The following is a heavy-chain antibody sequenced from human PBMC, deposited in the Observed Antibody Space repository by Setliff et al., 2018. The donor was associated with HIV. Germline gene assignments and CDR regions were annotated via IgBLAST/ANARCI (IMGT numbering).Heavy chain of an antibody. J-gene: IGHJ5*02. Sequence: GGSLRLSCAASGFTFSSYEMNWVRQAPGKGLEWVSALYGDGRTFYADSVQGRFTISRDDSNNILFLQMNSLLAEDTAVYYCAKGVKFLDPWGQGTLVTVSS. CDR3: AKGVKFLDP. CDR1: GFTFSSYE. D-gene: IGHD3-16*01. CDR2: LYGDGRT. V-gene: IGHV3-53*01.